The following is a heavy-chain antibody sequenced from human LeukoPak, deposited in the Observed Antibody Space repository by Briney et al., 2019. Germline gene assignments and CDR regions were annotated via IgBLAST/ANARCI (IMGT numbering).Heavy chain of an antibody. V-gene: IGHV3-48*02. J-gene: IGHJ5*02. D-gene: IGHD4-17*01. Sequence: GGSLRLSCAASGFTFTTYSMNWVRQAPGKGLEWVPYISSTSSTMYYADSVKGRFTTSRDNAKNSLYLQMNSLRDEDTAVYYCARATLRAFDPWGQGTLVTVSS. CDR3: ARATLRAFDP. CDR2: ISSTSSTM. CDR1: GFTFTTYS.